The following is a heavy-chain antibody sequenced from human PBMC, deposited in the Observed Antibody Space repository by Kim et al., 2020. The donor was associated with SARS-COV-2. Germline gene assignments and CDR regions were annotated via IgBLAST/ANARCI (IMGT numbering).Heavy chain of an antibody. Sequence: GGSLRLSCEASIFTFSNYGMHWVRQAPGKGLEWVAAISYDESNKYYADSAKGRFTISRDNSENTLFLQMNSLRAEDTAVYYCVSEHEGDYWGQGTLVTVSS. CDR3: VSEHEGDY. V-gene: IGHV3-33*05. CDR1: IFTFSNYG. CDR2: ISYDESNK. J-gene: IGHJ4*02.